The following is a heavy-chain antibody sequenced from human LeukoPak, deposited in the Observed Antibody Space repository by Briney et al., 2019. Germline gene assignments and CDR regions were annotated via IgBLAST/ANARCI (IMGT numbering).Heavy chain of an antibody. Sequence: GGSLRLSCAASGLTFRNAWMSWVRQAPGRGLEWVGRIKSKVDGGTTDYAAPVKGRFTISRDDSKNTVFLQVNSLQSEDTAVYFCATGGYFLDYWGQGTLVTVSS. CDR3: ATGGYFLDY. J-gene: IGHJ4*02. V-gene: IGHV3-15*01. CDR1: GLTFRNAW. CDR2: IKSKVDGGTT. D-gene: IGHD3-16*01.